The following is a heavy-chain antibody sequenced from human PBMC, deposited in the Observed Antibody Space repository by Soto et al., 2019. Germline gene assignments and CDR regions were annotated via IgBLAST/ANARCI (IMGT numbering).Heavy chain of an antibody. V-gene: IGHV4-31*03. CDR2: IYHSGST. CDR1: GGSIGSGTYY. D-gene: IGHD3-3*01. Sequence: PSETLSLTCTVSGGSIGSGTYYWNWIRQHPGKGLEWIGYIYHSGSTYYNPSLESRVSISLDASKNNFSLKLSSVTAADTAVYYCARTITIFGVVINNWFDPWGQGTLVTVSS. CDR3: ARTITIFGVVINNWFDP. J-gene: IGHJ5*02.